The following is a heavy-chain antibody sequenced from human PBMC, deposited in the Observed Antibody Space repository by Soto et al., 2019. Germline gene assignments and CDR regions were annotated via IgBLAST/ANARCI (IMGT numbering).Heavy chain of an antibody. D-gene: IGHD1-1*01. Sequence: PGGSLRLSCAASGFTFSSYSMNWVRQAPGKGLEWVSSISSSSSYIYYADSVKGRFTISRDNAKNSLYLQMNSLRAEDTAVYYCARDGTGRNPFGLRYYYYGIDVWGQGTTVTVSS. CDR1: GFTFSSYS. CDR2: ISSSSSYI. J-gene: IGHJ6*02. CDR3: ARDGTGRNPFGLRYYYYGIDV. V-gene: IGHV3-21*01.